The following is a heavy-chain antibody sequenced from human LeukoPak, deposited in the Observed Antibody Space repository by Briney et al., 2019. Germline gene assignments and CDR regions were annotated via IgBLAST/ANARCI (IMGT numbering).Heavy chain of an antibody. D-gene: IGHD1-1*01. CDR1: GFTFSSYS. CDR3: ARDERGNWNDTPRY. Sequence: GGSLRLSCAASGFTFSSYSMNWVRQAPGKGLEWVSYISSSSTIYYADSVKGRFTISRDNAKNSLYLQMNSLRDEDTGIYYCARDERGNWNDTPRYWGQGTLVTVSS. CDR2: ISSSSTI. V-gene: IGHV3-48*02. J-gene: IGHJ4*02.